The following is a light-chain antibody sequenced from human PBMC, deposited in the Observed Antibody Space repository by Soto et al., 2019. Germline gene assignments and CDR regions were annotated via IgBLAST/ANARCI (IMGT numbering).Light chain of an antibody. Sequence: QSVLTQPASVSGSPGQSITISCTGSSSDVGTYNLVSWYQQHAGKAPKLMIYEVTKRPSGVSNRFSGYKSGNTASLTISGLQAEDDADYYCCSYAGSGSFYVFGTGTKVTVL. CDR1: SSDVGTYNL. CDR2: EVT. CDR3: CSYAGSGSFYV. J-gene: IGLJ1*01. V-gene: IGLV2-23*02.